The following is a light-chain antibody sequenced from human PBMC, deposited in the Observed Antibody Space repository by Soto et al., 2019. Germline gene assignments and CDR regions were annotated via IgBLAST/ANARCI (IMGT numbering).Light chain of an antibody. Sequence: QSALIQPASVSGSPEQSITISCTGASSDVGYSSSVSWYQQHPGKAPKLVIFDVSNRPSGVSNRFSGSKSGNTASLTISGLQAEVEADYYCCSWTSSATSVLGTGTGVTV. CDR2: DVS. V-gene: IGLV2-14*01. CDR1: SSDVGYSSS. J-gene: IGLJ1*01. CDR3: CSWTSSATSV.